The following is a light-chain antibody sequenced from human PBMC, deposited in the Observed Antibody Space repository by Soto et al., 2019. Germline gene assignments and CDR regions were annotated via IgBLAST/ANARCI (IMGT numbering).Light chain of an antibody. V-gene: IGLV2-14*01. CDR2: EVT. J-gene: IGLJ1*01. Sequence: QSALTQPASVSGSPGQSITISCTGTSSDVGGYNYVSWYQLHPGKAPKLILYEVTNRPSGVSDRFSGSKSGNTASLTISGLQAEDEADYYCSSYTRSTDYVFGNGTKVTVX. CDR1: SSDVGGYNY. CDR3: SSYTRSTDYV.